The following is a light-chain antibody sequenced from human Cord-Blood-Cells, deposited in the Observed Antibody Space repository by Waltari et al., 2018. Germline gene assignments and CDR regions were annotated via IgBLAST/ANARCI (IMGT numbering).Light chain of an antibody. Sequence: SYELPQPPSVSVSPGQTATIPCSGDALPKQYAYWYQQRPGQAPVLVIYKENERPSGICERFSGSSSETTFTVTNSGVRAEDEADYYCQSADSSGTYVVVGVGTKLTVL. J-gene: IGLJ2*01. CDR3: QSADSSGTYVV. V-gene: IGLV3-25*03. CDR2: KEN. CDR1: ALPKQY.